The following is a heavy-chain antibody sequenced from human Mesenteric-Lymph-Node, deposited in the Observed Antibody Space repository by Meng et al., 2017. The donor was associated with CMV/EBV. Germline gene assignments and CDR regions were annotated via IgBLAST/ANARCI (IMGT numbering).Heavy chain of an antibody. V-gene: IGHV3-74*01. CDR2: INSDGSST. J-gene: IGHJ6*02. CDR3: ARGGVVKEGYYYGMDV. CDR1: GFTFSSYW. D-gene: IGHD3-3*01. Sequence: LSLTCAASGFTFSSYWMHWVRQAPGKGLVWVSRINSDGSSTSYADSVKGRFTISRDNAKNTLYLQMNSLRAEDTAVYYCARGGVVKEGYYYGMDVWGQGTTVTVSS.